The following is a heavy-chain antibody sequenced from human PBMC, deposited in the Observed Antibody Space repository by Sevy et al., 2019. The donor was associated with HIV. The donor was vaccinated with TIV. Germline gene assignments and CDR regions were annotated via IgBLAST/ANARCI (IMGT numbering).Heavy chain of an antibody. CDR3: AKGGGHYDPDEIGYYFYYYNMDV. D-gene: IGHD3-22*01. CDR2: ISGSGTRT. CDR1: GFSFDSYG. V-gene: IGHV3-23*01. Sequence: GGSLRLSCAVSGFSFDSYGMTWVRQAPGKGLEWVSGISGSGTRTYYADSVKGRFSISRDNSKNRLYLQMNSLTSEDTAIDYGAKGGGHYDPDEIGYYFYYYNMDVWGKGTTVTVSS. J-gene: IGHJ6*03.